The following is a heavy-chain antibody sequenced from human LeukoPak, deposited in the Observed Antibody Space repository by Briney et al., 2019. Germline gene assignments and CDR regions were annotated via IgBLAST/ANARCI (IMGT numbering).Heavy chain of an antibody. Sequence: PGGSLRLSCAASGFTFSRNWMHWFRQAPGKGLVWLSRINSDGSRTIYADSVKGRLTISRDNAKNTLYLEMNSLTVEDTAVYYCVSLTGHDAFDIWGQGTMVTVSS. CDR2: INSDGSRT. CDR1: GFTFSRNW. V-gene: IGHV3-74*01. J-gene: IGHJ3*02. D-gene: IGHD2-8*02. CDR3: VSLTGHDAFDI.